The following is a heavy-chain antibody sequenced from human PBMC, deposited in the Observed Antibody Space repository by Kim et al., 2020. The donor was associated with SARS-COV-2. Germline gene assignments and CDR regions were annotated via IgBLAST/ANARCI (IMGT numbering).Heavy chain of an antibody. V-gene: IGHV3-73*01. CDR2: IRSKANSYAT. Sequence: GGSLRLSCAASGFTFSGSAMHWVRQASGKGLEWVGRIRSKANSYATAYAASVKGRFTISRDDSKNTAYLQMNSLKTEDTAVYYCTRLGVYYDSSGYYLQTHYYYGMDVWGQGTTVTVSS. D-gene: IGHD3-22*01. CDR3: TRLGVYYDSSGYYLQTHYYYGMDV. CDR1: GFTFSGSA. J-gene: IGHJ6*02.